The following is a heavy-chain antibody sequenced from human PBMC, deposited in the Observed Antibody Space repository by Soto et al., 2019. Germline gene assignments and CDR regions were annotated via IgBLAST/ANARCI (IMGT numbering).Heavy chain of an antibody. Sequence: EVQLVESGGGLVKPGGSLRLSCAASGFTFSSYDMNWVRQAPGKGLEYVSSITTSGSYIYYGDSVRGRFTISRDNAKNSLFLQMDSLRAEDTAVYYCVRCGTAPMLRHNWVDPWGQGTLVTVSS. CDR3: VRCGTAPMLRHNWVDP. CDR1: GFTFSSYD. CDR2: ITTSGSYI. V-gene: IGHV3-21*01. J-gene: IGHJ5*02. D-gene: IGHD2-8*01.